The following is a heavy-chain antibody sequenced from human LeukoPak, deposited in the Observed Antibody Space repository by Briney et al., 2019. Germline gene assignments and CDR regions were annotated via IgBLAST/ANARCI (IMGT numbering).Heavy chain of an antibody. CDR1: GFTFSSYA. CDR3: AKVKKPAAIHRVGNWFDP. J-gene: IGHJ5*02. V-gene: IGHV3-23*01. D-gene: IGHD2-2*02. CDR2: ISGSGGST. Sequence: GGSLRLSCAASGFTFSSYAMSWVRQAPGKGLEWVSAISGSGGSTYYADSVKGRFTISRDNSKNTLYPQMNSLRAEDTAVYYCAKVKKPAAIHRVGNWFDPWGQGTLVTVSS.